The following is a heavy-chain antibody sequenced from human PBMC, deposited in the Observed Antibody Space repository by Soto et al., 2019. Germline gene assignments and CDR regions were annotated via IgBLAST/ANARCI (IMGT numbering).Heavy chain of an antibody. Sequence: QVQMQESGPGLVKPSETLSLSCTVSGVSITSYYWNWIRQTPEKGLEWIGFIHHSGGSKFNPSLKSSLILSVDTSKNQYPLRPNFGKDADTGIYFRARWGGTAGISLAAFYILGQGAMVTVSS. CDR1: GVSITSYY. V-gene: IGHV4-4*09. D-gene: IGHD1-7*01. CDR2: IHHSGGS. CDR3: ARWGGTAGISLAAFYI. J-gene: IGHJ3*02.